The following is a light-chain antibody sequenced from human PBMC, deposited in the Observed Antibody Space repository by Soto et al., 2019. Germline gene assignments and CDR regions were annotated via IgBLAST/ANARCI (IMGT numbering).Light chain of an antibody. CDR2: WAS. CDR3: QQYYNTPWT. Sequence: NVMTKSPRSLAVSLVERAHIRSKTSKIVLYSSNNNNYLAWYQQKPGQPPKLLIYWASTRESGVPDRFSGSGSGTDFTLTISSLQAGDVAVYYCQQYYNTPWTFGQGTKVDI. V-gene: IGKV4-1*01. J-gene: IGKJ1*01. CDR1: KIVLYSSNNNNY.